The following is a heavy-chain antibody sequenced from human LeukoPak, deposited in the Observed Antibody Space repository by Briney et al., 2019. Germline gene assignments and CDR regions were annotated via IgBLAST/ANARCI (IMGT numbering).Heavy chain of an antibody. J-gene: IGHJ4*02. V-gene: IGHV5-51*01. CDR1: GYSFTSYW. CDR3: AGRGTGTTLAFDY. Sequence: AGESLKTSCKGSGYSFTSYWIGWVRQMPGKGLEWMGIIYPADSDTRYSPSFQGQVTISVDKSISTAYLQWSSLKASDTAIYYCAGRGTGTTLAFDYWGQGTLVTVSS. D-gene: IGHD1-1*01. CDR2: IYPADSDT.